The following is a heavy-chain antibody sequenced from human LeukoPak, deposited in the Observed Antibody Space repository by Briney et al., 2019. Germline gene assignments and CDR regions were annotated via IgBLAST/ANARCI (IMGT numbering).Heavy chain of an antibody. V-gene: IGHV3-23*01. CDR1: GFSFNMYA. CDR3: ARVGYSSGWSRRGSFDY. J-gene: IGHJ4*02. D-gene: IGHD6-19*01. Sequence: PGGSLRLSCAASGFSFNMYAMNWVRQAPGKGLEWVSAINDRGITTNYADSVKGRFTISRDNSKNTLYLQMNSLRAEDTAVYYCARVGYSSGWSRRGSFDYWGQGTLVTVSS. CDR2: INDRGITT.